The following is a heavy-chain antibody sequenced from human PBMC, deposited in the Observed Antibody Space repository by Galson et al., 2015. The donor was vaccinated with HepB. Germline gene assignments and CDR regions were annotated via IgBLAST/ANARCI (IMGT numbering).Heavy chain of an antibody. D-gene: IGHD2-15*01. J-gene: IGHJ6*02. CDR1: GFTFSSYA. CDR3: AKELARRHLEASLILSLYVGMAV. V-gene: IGHV3-30*18. Sequence: SLRLSCAASGFTFSSYAMHWVRQAPGKGLEWVAVISYDGNYQYYAESVKGRFTISRDNSKNTLHLQNLSLRPEDTAVYYCAKELARRHLEASLILSLYVGMAVWGQAPTVPGSS. CDR2: ISYDGNYQ.